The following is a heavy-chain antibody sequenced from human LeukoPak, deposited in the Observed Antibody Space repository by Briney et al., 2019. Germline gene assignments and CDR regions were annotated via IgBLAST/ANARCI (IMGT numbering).Heavy chain of an antibody. CDR1: GFTFSSYA. CDR3: AKDLAGGNYDILTGPVFDI. D-gene: IGHD3-9*01. J-gene: IGHJ3*02. V-gene: IGHV3-23*01. Sequence: GGSLRLSCAASGFTFSSYAMSWVRQAPGKGLEWVSAISGSGGSTYYADSVKGRFTISRDNSKNTLYLQMNSLRAEDTAVYYCAKDLAGGNYDILTGPVFDIWGQGTTVTVSS. CDR2: ISGSGGST.